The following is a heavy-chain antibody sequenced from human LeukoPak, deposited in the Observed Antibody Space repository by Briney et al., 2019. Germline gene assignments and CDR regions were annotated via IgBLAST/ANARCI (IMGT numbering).Heavy chain of an antibody. Sequence: GASVKVSCKASGYTFTGYYMHWVRQAPGQGLEWMGWINPNSGGTNYAQKFQGRVTMTRDTSISTAYMGLSRLRSDDTAVYYCARDLGESSSWYHADYYYYMDVWGKGTTVTVSS. CDR3: ARDLGESSSWYHADYYYYMDV. V-gene: IGHV1-2*02. D-gene: IGHD6-13*01. CDR2: INPNSGGT. J-gene: IGHJ6*03. CDR1: GYTFTGYY.